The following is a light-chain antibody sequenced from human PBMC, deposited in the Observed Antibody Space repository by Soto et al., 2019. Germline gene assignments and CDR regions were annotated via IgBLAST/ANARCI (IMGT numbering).Light chain of an antibody. CDR1: QNIYYN. J-gene: IGKJ4*01. CDR3: QPYNNWPLT. V-gene: IGKV3-15*01. Sequence: EIVMTQSPATLSVSPGESATLSCRASQNIYYNVAWYQHKPGQTPRLLIYDTSTRATGVPARFSGSRSGPEFTLTINSLQSEDFAIYYCQPYNNWPLTFGGGTKVDIK. CDR2: DTS.